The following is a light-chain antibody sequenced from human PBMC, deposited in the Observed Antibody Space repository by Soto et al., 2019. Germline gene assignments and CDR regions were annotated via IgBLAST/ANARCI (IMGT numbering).Light chain of an antibody. J-gene: IGKJ1*01. V-gene: IGKV3-15*01. CDR2: GAS. CDR3: QQYNKLWT. Sequence: EIVMTQSPVTLSVSPGERATLSCRAGLDVSTNLAWYQQKPGQAPRLLIYGASARATGIPGRFSGSGSGTEFTLTISSLQSEDSAVYYCQQYNKLWTFGQGTKVEI. CDR1: LDVSTN.